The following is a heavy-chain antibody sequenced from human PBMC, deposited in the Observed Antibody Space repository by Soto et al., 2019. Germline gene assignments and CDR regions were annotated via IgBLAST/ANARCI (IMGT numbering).Heavy chain of an antibody. J-gene: IGHJ4*02. CDR3: AHRRSYYGSGSYPFDY. V-gene: IGHV2-5*02. CDR2: IYWDDDK. Sequence: QITLKESGPTLVKPTQTLTLTCTFSGFSLSTSGVGVGWIRQPPGKALEWLALIYWDDDKRYSPSLKSRLTITKDTSKKQVVLTMTNMDPVDTATYYCAHRRSYYGSGSYPFDYWGQGTLVTVSS. CDR1: GFSLSTSGVG. D-gene: IGHD3-10*01.